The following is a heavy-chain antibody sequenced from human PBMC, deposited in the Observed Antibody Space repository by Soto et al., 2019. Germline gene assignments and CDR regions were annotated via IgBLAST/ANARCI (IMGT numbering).Heavy chain of an antibody. CDR3: ARDRGYDAHDYYYNAMDV. D-gene: IGHD2-15*01. CDR1: GFTFSSYA. CDR2: ISYDGSNK. Sequence: GGSLRLSCAASGFTFSSYAMHWVRQAPGKGLEWVAVISYDGSNKYYADSVKGRFTISRDNSKNTLYLQMNSLRAEDTAVYYCARDRGYDAHDYYYNAMDVWGQGTTVTVSS. J-gene: IGHJ6*02. V-gene: IGHV3-30-3*01.